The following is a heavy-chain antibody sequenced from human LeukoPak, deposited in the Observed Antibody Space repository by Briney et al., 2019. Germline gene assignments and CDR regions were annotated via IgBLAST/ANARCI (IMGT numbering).Heavy chain of an antibody. CDR2: IYPGDSDT. J-gene: IGHJ1*01. V-gene: IGHV5-51*01. CDR1: GYSFTSYW. D-gene: IGHD2-15*01. Sequence: PGESLKISCKGSGYSFTSYWIGWVRQMPGKGLEWMGIIYPGDSDTRYSPSFQGQVTISADKSISTAYLQWSSLKASDTAMYYCASLGYCSGGSCFLLGFQHWGQGTLVTVSS. CDR3: ASLGYCSGGSCFLLGFQH.